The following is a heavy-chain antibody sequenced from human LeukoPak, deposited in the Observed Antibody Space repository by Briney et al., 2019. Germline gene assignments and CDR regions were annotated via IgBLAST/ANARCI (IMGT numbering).Heavy chain of an antibody. CDR1: GFTFSSYA. D-gene: IGHD3-3*01. Sequence: GGSLRLSCAASGFTFSSYAMSWVRQAPGKGLEWVSGISGSGGNTYYADSVMGRFTISRDNSKNTLYLQMNSLRAEDTALYYCAKGGYYSGNYSFDYWGQGTLVTVSS. J-gene: IGHJ4*02. CDR2: ISGSGGNT. V-gene: IGHV3-23*01. CDR3: AKGGYYSGNYSFDY.